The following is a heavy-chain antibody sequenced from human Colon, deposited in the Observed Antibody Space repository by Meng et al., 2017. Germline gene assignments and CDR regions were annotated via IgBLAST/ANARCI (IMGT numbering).Heavy chain of an antibody. CDR1: GFTFSSHA. CDR2: ISGSGGRT. J-gene: IGHJ4*02. CDR3: ARRRRVGYNSEIDS. D-gene: IGHD5-24*01. Sequence: GESLKISCAVSGFTFSSHAMNWVRQAPGRGLEWVSGISGSGGRTDYADSVKGRFTTSRDNSNNMLYLQMSSLRAEDTAIYYCARRRRVGYNSEIDSWGQGTLVTVSS. V-gene: IGHV3-23*01.